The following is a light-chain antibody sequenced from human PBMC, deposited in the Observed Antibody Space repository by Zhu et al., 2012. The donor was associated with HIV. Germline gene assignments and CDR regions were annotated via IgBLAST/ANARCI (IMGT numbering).Light chain of an antibody. CDR3: QLYGTSPPLT. V-gene: IGKV3-20*01. Sequence: EIVLTQSPGTLSLSPGDRATLSCRASQSVTNDYLAWYQQKPGHPPRLLIYGASNRAADIPYRFSGSGSGTDFTLTISRLEPEDFVVYYCQLYGTSPPLTFGGGTKVEMK. CDR2: GAS. J-gene: IGKJ4*01. CDR1: QSVTNDY.